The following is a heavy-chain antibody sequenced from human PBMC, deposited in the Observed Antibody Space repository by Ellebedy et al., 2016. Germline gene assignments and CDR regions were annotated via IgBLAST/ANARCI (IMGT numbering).Heavy chain of an antibody. CDR1: GDSVSRNSAA. V-gene: IGHV6-1*01. J-gene: IGHJ4*02. CDR3: AREIRAYDS. Sequence: SQTLSLTCAISGDSVSRNSAAWTWIRQSPSRGLECLGRTYYRSKWFNEYAVSVKSRITINSDTSKNQFSLHLRFVTPEDTAVYYCAREIRAYDSWGQGTLVTVSS. CDR2: TYYRSKWFN.